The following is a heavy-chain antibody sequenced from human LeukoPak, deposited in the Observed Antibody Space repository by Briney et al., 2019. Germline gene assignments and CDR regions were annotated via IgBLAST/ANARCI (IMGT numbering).Heavy chain of an antibody. CDR3: ARGKMTDAGTFLDFDP. V-gene: IGHV4-31*03. J-gene: IGHJ5*02. CDR1: GGSLSSGYYY. D-gene: IGHD6-13*01. Sequence: PLQTLSPTCSVSGGSLSSGYYYWSWIRQHPGRGLEWIGYIFCSRITYYNTSLKSRLIISADTSQNQFSLRLTSVTAADTAVYYCARGKMTDAGTFLDFDPWGQRTLVTVSS. CDR2: IFCSRIT.